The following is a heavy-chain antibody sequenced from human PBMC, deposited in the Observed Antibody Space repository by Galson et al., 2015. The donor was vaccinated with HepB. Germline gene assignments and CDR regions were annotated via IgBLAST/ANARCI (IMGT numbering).Heavy chain of an antibody. CDR2: IDRDGSTT. CDR1: GFTFSSYW. Sequence: SLRLSCAASGFTFSSYWMHWFRRAPGKGLVWVSLIDRDGSTTNYADSVKGRFTVSRDNAKNTLYLQMNSLRAEDTAVYYCAKRDNAFDVWGQGTMVTVSS. V-gene: IGHV3-74*01. J-gene: IGHJ3*01. CDR3: AKRDNAFDV.